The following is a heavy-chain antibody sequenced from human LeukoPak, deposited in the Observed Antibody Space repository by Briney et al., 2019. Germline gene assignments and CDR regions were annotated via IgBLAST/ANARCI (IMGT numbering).Heavy chain of an antibody. J-gene: IGHJ4*02. CDR1: GFTFSSYS. D-gene: IGHD6-19*01. V-gene: IGHV3-48*04. CDR2: ISSSSSTI. CDR3: ARGERYSSDWHPFDY. Sequence: GGSLRLSCAASGFTFSSYSMNWVRQAPGKGLEWVSYISSSSSTIYYADSVKGRFTISRDNAKNSLYLQMNSLRAEDTAVYYCARGERYSSDWHPFDYWGQGTLVTVSS.